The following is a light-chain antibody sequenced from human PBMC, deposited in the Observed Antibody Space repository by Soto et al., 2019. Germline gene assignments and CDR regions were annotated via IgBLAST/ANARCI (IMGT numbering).Light chain of an antibody. V-gene: IGKV3-20*01. CDR2: GAS. J-gene: IGKJ1*01. CDR3: QQYGRWWT. Sequence: EIVLTQSPGTLSLSPGERATLSCWASQSVSSSYLAWYQQKPGQAPRLLIYGASSRATGIPDRFSGSGSGTDFTLTISRLEPEDFAVYYCQQYGRWWTFGQGTKVEIK. CDR1: QSVSSSY.